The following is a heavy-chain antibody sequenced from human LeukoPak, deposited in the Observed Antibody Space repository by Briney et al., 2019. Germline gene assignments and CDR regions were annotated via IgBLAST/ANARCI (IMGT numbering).Heavy chain of an antibody. CDR1: GGSINNSNYY. CDR3: ARILVGATGRAFDI. D-gene: IGHD1-26*01. CDR2: IYYSGST. V-gene: IGHV4-61*01. J-gene: IGHJ3*02. Sequence: SETLSLTCTVSGGSINNSNYYWSWIRQPPGKGLEWIGYIYYSGSTNYNPSLKSRVTISVDTSKNQFSLKLSSVTAADTAVYYCARILVGATGRAFDIWGQGTMVTVSS.